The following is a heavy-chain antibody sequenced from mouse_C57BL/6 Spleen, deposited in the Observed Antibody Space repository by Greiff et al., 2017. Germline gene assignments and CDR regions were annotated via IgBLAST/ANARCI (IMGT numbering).Heavy chain of an antibody. J-gene: IGHJ3*01. CDR2: IYPGGGYT. Sequence: VQLQESGAELVRPGTSVKMSCKASGYTFTNYWIGWAKQRPGHGLEWIGDIYPGGGYTNYNEKFKGKATLTADKSSSTAYMQFSSLTSEDSAIYYCARAGTGAAWFAYWGQGTLVTVSA. V-gene: IGHV1-63*01. D-gene: IGHD4-1*01. CDR1: GYTFTNYW. CDR3: ARAGTGAAWFAY.